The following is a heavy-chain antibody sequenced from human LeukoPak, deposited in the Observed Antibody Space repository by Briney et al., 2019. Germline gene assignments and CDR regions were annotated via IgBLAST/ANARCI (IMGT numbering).Heavy chain of an antibody. J-gene: IGHJ6*02. CDR3: ARGNLRYFDWLRPRYYYYGMDV. V-gene: IGHV4-34*01. D-gene: IGHD3-9*01. Sequence: TSETLSLTCAVYGGSFSGYYWSWLRQPPGKGLEWIGEINHSGSTNYHPSLKSRVTISVDTSKSQFSLKLSSVTAADTAVYYCARGNLRYFDWLRPRYYYYGMDVWGQGTTVSVSS. CDR2: INHSGST. CDR1: GGSFSGYY.